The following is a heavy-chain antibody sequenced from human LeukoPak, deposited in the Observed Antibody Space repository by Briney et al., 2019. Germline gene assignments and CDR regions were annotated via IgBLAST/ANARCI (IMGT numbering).Heavy chain of an antibody. D-gene: IGHD5-18*01. CDR3: ARHLRGYSYAFDY. Sequence: SETLSLTCTDSGGAMSRYSKSWMQQPPGKMLERIRYIYYSGSTNYTPSIKSRVTISVDTSKNQFTLKLSSVTAADTAVYYCARHLRGYSYAFDYWGQGTLVTGSS. CDR2: IYYSGST. V-gene: IGHV4-59*08. J-gene: IGHJ4*02. CDR1: GGAMSRYS.